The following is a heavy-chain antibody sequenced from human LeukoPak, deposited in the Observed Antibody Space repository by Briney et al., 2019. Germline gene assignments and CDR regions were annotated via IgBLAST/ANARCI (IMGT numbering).Heavy chain of an antibody. J-gene: IGHJ4*02. V-gene: IGHV4-39*01. CDR1: GGSIGSTSYF. CDR3: ARHRDIVSTMDFDY. Sequence: SETLSLTCTVSGGSIGSTSYFWGWIRQPPGKGLEWIASIHYSGTPYYNPFLESRVTISVDTSKNEFSLKVRSVTAADTAVYFCARHRDIVSTMDFDYWGLGTLVTVSS. CDR2: IHYSGTP. D-gene: IGHD5/OR15-5a*01.